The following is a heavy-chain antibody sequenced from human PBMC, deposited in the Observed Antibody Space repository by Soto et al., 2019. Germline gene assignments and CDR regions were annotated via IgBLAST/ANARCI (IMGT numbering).Heavy chain of an antibody. J-gene: IGHJ5*02. Sequence: GGSLRLSCAASGFTFSSYSMNWVRQAPGKGLEWVSYISSSSSTIYYADSVKGRFTISRDNAKNSLYLQMNSLRDEDTAVYYCARGPRDVVVTPEGFDPWGQGTLVTVSS. CDR1: GFTFSSYS. D-gene: IGHD2-21*02. CDR3: ARGPRDVVVTPEGFDP. V-gene: IGHV3-48*02. CDR2: ISSSSSTI.